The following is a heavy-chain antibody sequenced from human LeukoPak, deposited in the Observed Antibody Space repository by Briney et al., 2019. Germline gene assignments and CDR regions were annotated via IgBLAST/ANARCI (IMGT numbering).Heavy chain of an antibody. D-gene: IGHD2-15*01. Sequence: GGSLRLSCAASGFTFSSYAMSWGRQAPGKGLEWVSVVYSGGGTYYADSVKGRFTISRDNSKNTVSLQMNGLRAEDTAVYYCARASFWFDYSGYYFDYWGQGTLVTVSS. CDR2: VYSGGGT. CDR3: ARASFWFDYSGYYFDY. V-gene: IGHV3-66*01. CDR1: GFTFSSYA. J-gene: IGHJ4*02.